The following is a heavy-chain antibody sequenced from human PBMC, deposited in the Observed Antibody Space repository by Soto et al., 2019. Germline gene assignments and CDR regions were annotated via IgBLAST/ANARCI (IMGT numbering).Heavy chain of an antibody. J-gene: IGHJ3*02. CDR2: INPNGGST. D-gene: IGHD3-16*01. V-gene: IGHV1-46*03. Sequence: QVQLVQSGAEVKKPGASVKISCEASGYSFTSQYVHWVRQAPGQGLEWMGIINPNGGSTTYAQKFHGGGTRTRDTATSKVYKGRSRRPTEDTAVYSWGREHGGGPGGGGTEPLDIWGQGTMVTVAS. CDR3: GREHGGGPGGGGTEPLDI. CDR1: GYSFTSQY.